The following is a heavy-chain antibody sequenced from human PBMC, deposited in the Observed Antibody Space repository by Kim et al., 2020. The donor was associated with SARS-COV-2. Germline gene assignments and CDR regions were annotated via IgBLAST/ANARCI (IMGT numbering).Heavy chain of an antibody. CDR1: GFSLRNYD. CDR2: IHTSGGGT. D-gene: IGHD2-15*01. V-gene: IGHV3-23*01. Sequence: GGSLRLSCAASGFSLRNYDMIWVRQAPGKGLEWVSTIHTSGGGTYYADSVKGRFTISRDESKNTLYLQMNSLRAEDTAAYYCAKERTSTPSDYWGQGTL. J-gene: IGHJ4*02. CDR3: AKERTSTPSDY.